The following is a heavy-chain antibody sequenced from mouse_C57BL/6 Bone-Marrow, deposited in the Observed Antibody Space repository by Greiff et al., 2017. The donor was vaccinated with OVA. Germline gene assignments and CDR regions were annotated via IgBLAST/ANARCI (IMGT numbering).Heavy chain of an antibody. J-gene: IGHJ3*01. D-gene: IGHD4-1*02. Sequence: EVKLLESGGGLVQPKGSLKLSCAASGFSFNTYAMNWVRQAPGKGLEWVARIRSKSNNYATYYADSVKDRFTISRDDSESMLYLQMNNLKTEDTAMYYCVRPYNWDSFAYWGQGTLVTVSA. CDR2: IRSKSNNYAT. CDR3: VRPYNWDSFAY. CDR1: GFSFNTYA. V-gene: IGHV10-1*01.